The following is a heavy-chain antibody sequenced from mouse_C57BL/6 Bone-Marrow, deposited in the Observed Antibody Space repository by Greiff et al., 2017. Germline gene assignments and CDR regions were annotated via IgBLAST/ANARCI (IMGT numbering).Heavy chain of an antibody. J-gene: IGHJ2*01. CDR3: ARGLLRRWYFDY. Sequence: QVQLQQPGAELVKPGASVKLSCKASGYTFTSYWMHWVKQRPGQGLEWIGMLHPNRGSTNYNEKFKSKATLTVDKSSSTAYMQLSSLTSEDSAVYYCARGLLRRWYFDYWGQGTTLTVSS. CDR2: LHPNRGST. CDR1: GYTFTSYW. V-gene: IGHV1-64*01. D-gene: IGHD2-3*01.